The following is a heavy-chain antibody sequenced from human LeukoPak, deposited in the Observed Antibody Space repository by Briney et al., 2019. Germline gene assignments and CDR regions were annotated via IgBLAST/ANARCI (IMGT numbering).Heavy chain of an antibody. J-gene: IGHJ5*02. Sequence: PGGSLRLSCAASGFTLSDYHMNWVRQAPGKGLEWLSSITTISHYIYYAGAVRGRFTISRDDSKNTLYLQLNSLSAEDTAVYYCVRGGGGYCSGGSCLGWFDPWGQGTLVTVSS. CDR1: GFTLSDYH. CDR3: VRGGGGYCSGGSCLGWFDP. V-gene: IGHV3-21*01. D-gene: IGHD2-15*01. CDR2: ITTISHYI.